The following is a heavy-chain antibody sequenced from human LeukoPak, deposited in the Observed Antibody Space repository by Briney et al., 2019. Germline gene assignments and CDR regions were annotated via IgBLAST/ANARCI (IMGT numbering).Heavy chain of an antibody. CDR2: IDHSGRT. Sequence: SETLSLTCAVSGGSFSRPFWSWIRQTPGKGLEWIGEIDHSGRTDYNPSLEGRVTMSVGTSKNQFSLRLTSVIAADTAVYFCARAERRINLARGVFGSHFDSWGQGTLVSVSS. CDR1: GGSFSRPF. J-gene: IGHJ5*01. CDR3: ARAERRINLARGVFGSHFDS. D-gene: IGHD3-10*01. V-gene: IGHV4-34*01.